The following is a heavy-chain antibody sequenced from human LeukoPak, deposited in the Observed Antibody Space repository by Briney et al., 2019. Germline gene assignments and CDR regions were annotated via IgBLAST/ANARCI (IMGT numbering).Heavy chain of an antibody. CDR3: ARVVAVTGTPVYYMDV. V-gene: IGHV1-2*02. CDR2: INPNSGGT. CDR1: GYMFTGYY. D-gene: IGHD6-19*01. Sequence: ASVKVSCKASGYMFTGYYMHWVRQAPGQGLAWMGWINPNSGGTNYTQKFQGRVTMTRDTSISTAYMDLNRLRSDDTAVYYCARVVAVTGTPVYYMDVWGKGTTVTVS. J-gene: IGHJ6*03.